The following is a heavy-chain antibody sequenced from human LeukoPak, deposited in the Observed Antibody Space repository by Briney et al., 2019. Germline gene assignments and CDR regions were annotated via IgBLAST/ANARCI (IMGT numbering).Heavy chain of an antibody. D-gene: IGHD3-10*01. J-gene: IGHJ6*02. CDR2: INPNSGGT. CDR1: GYTFTGYY. Sequence: ASVKVSCKASGYTFTGYYIHWVRQAPGQGLEWMGWINPNSGGTNYAQKFQGRVTMTRDTSISTAYMELSRLRSDDTAVYYCARGDYYGTGMDVWGQGTMVTVSS. V-gene: IGHV1-2*02. CDR3: ARGDYYGTGMDV.